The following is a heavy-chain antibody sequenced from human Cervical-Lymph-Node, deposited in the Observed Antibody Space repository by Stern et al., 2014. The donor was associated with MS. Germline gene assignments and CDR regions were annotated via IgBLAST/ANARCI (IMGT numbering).Heavy chain of an antibody. Sequence: QVTLKESGPTLVNPTQTLTLTCAFSGFSLSTTGVGVGWIRQPPGKALEWPALMYWDDDKRYRPSLKSRLTITKDTSKSQVDLTLTNVDPVDTATYYCAHSPPSDDDAFDIWGQGTMVTISS. CDR2: MYWDDDK. D-gene: IGHD2-21*02. CDR3: AHSPPSDDDAFDI. J-gene: IGHJ3*02. CDR1: GFSLSTTGVG. V-gene: IGHV2-5*02.